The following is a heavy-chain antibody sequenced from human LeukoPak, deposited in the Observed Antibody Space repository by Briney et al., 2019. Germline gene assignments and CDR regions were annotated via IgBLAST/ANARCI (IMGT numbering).Heavy chain of an antibody. CDR1: GGSISSSSYY. V-gene: IGHV4-39*01. CDR2: IYYSGRT. Sequence: SETLSLTCSVSGGSISSSSYYWGWIRQPPGKGLEWIGTIYYSGRTYYNPSLKSRVSIAVDTSKNQFSLKLSSVTAADTTVYYCARHRPTDYGFWFDYWGQGALVTVSS. D-gene: IGHD3/OR15-3a*01. CDR3: ARHRPTDYGFWFDY. J-gene: IGHJ4*02.